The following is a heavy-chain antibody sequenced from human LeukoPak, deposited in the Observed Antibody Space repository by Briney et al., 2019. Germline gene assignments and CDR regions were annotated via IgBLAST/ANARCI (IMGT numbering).Heavy chain of an antibody. CDR2: INHSGST. V-gene: IGHV4-34*01. Sequence: SETLSLTCAVYGGSFSGYYWSWIRQPPGKGLEWIGEINHSGSTNYNPSLKSRVTISVDTSKNQFSLKLSSVTAADTAVYYCARVCYDSSGYIWFDPWGQGTLVTVSS. CDR1: GGSFSGYY. J-gene: IGHJ5*02. D-gene: IGHD3-22*01. CDR3: ARVCYDSSGYIWFDP.